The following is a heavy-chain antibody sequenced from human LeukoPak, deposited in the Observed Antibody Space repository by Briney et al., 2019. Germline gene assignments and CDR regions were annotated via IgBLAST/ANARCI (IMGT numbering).Heavy chain of an antibody. D-gene: IGHD1-1*01. CDR2: SRIKAGGYIT. Sequence: GGSLRLSCAVSGFIFSDHYMDWVRQAPGKGLEWVARSRIKAGGYITQHTASVRDTITITRDEYKDSMYLQMNSLKTEATAVYYCVRGHNSFDYWGQGTLVTVFS. CDR1: GFIFSDHY. V-gene: IGHV3-72*01. J-gene: IGHJ4*02. CDR3: VRGHNSFDY.